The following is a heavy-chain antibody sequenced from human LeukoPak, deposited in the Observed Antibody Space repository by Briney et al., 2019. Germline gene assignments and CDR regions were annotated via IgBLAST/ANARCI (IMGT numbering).Heavy chain of an antibody. CDR1: GYTFTSYG. Sequence: ASVKVSCKASGYTFTSYGISWVRQAPGQGLEWMGWISAYNGNTNYAQKLQGRVTMTTDTSTSTAYMELRSLRSDDTAVYYCARHTLYGSGSYYVYYFDYWGQGTLVTVSS. CDR3: ARHTLYGSGSYYVYYFDY. J-gene: IGHJ4*02. V-gene: IGHV1-18*01. CDR2: ISAYNGNT. D-gene: IGHD3-10*01.